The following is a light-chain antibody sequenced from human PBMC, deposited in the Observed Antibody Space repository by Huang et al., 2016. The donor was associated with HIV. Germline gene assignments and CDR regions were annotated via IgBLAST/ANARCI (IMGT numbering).Light chain of an antibody. V-gene: IGKV1-5*03. J-gene: IGKJ1*01. CDR3: QQYNNYSPWT. CDR2: KAA. Sequence: DIQMTQSPSTLSASVGDRVTITCRASHSIGNWLAWYQQKLGKAAKLLIFKAASLQSGVPSRFSGSGSGTEFTLTISSLQPDDFATYYCQQYNNYSPWTFGQGTKVEIK. CDR1: HSIGNW.